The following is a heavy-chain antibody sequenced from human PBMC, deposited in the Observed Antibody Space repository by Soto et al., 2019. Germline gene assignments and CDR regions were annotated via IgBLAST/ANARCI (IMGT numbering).Heavy chain of an antibody. CDR2: IYYSGST. J-gene: IGHJ4*02. V-gene: IGHV4-39*01. CDR3: ARLIYYDFWSGYGGLDY. CDR1: GSPISNSRYY. D-gene: IGHD3-3*01. Sequence: SDPLSLTFNVSGSPISNSRYYRCWIRHPPGKWLEWIGCIYYSGSTYYNPSLKSRVTISVDTSKNQFSLKLSSVTAADTAVYYCARLIYYDFWSGYGGLDYWGQGTLVTVS.